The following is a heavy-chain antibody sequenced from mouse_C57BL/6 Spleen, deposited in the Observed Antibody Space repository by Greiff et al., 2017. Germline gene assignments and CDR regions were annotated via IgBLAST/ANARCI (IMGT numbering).Heavy chain of an antibody. J-gene: IGHJ3*01. CDR3: ARSGIYYGNYGFAY. CDR2: IYPRSGNT. D-gene: IGHD2-1*01. V-gene: IGHV1-81*01. Sequence: VQLVESGAELARPGASVKLSCKASGYTFTSYGISWVKQRTGQGLEWIGEIYPRSGNTYYNEKFKGKATLTADKSSSPAYMELRSLTSEDSAVYFCARSGIYYGNYGFAYWGQGTLGTVSA. CDR1: GYTFTSYG.